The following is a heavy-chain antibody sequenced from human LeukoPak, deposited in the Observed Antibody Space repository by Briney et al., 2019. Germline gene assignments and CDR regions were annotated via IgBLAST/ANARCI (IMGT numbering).Heavy chain of an antibody. Sequence: ASVKVSCKASGYTFTRYTIYWMRQAPGQRLEWMGWIIAGNGNTKYSQKFQGRVTVNKDTSARTVYMEVSSLRSEDTAVYFCARDRSRVITILGPVQGMAVWGKGTSVTVS. D-gene: IGHD3-16*01. J-gene: IGHJ6*04. V-gene: IGHV1-3*01. CDR1: GYTFTRYT. CDR2: IIAGNGNT. CDR3: ARDRSRVITILGPVQGMAV.